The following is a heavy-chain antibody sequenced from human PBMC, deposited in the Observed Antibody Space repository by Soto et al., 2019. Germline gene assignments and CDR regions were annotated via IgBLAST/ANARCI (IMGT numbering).Heavy chain of an antibody. D-gene: IGHD1-26*01. CDR3: AVRLPWRYYKGLYYGMDV. Sequence: RSLTCDVSGGSISSGGYSWSWIRQPPGKGLEWIGNIDHSGSAYYTPSLKIRVTISVDRSRNKFSLKLTSVTAADTAVYYCAVRLPWRYYKGLYYGMDVWGQGTKVTVS. CDR2: IDHSGSA. CDR1: GGSISSGGYS. V-gene: IGHV4-30-2*01. J-gene: IGHJ6*02.